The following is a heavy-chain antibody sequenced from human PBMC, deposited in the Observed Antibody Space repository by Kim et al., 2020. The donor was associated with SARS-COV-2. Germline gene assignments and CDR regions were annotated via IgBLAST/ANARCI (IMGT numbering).Heavy chain of an antibody. V-gene: IGHV3-23*01. D-gene: IGHD3-22*01. Sequence: GGSLRLSCAASGFTFSSYAMSWVRQAPGKGLEWVSAISGSGGSTYYADSVKGRFTISRDNSKNTLYLQMNSLRAEDTAVYYCAKGTTYYYDSSGYLDPWGQGTLVTVSS. CDR1: GFTFSSYA. J-gene: IGHJ5*02. CDR3: AKGTTYYYDSSGYLDP. CDR2: ISGSGGST.